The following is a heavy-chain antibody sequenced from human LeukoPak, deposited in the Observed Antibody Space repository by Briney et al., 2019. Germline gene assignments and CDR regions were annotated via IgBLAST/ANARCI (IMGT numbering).Heavy chain of an antibody. CDR3: ARDGRGYYDSSGSFDY. CDR2: IYYSGST. V-gene: IGHV4-59*01. D-gene: IGHD3-22*01. CDR1: GGSISSYY. J-gene: IGHJ4*02. Sequence: SETLSLTCTVSGGSISSYYWSWIRQPPGKGPEWLGYIYYSGSTNYNPSLKSRVTISVDTSKNQVSLKLSSVTAADTAVYYCARDGRGYYDSSGSFDYWGQGTLVTVSS.